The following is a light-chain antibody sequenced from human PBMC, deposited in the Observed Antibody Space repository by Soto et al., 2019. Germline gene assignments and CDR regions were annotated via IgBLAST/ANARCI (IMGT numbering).Light chain of an antibody. CDR2: KAS. J-gene: IGKJ1*01. V-gene: IGKV1-5*03. Sequence: DIQMTHSPSTLSACVGDRVTITCRASQSISSWLAWYQQKPGKAPKLLIYKASTLKSGVPSRFSGSGSGTEFTLTISSLQPDDFATYYCQHYDSYSEAFGQGTKVDIK. CDR3: QHYDSYSEA. CDR1: QSISSW.